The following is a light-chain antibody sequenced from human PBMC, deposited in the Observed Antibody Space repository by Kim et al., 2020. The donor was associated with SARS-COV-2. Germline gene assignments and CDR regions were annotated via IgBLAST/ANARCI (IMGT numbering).Light chain of an antibody. CDR2: DAS. CDR3: QQYYSYFPWT. Sequence: ASVGDRVTLTCRASQSSSSWLAWYQQKPGKAPKLRVYDASSLESGVPSRFSGSGSGTEFPLIISSLQPDDFATYYCQQYYSYFPWTFGQGTKLEI. V-gene: IGKV1-5*01. J-gene: IGKJ1*01. CDR1: QSSSSW.